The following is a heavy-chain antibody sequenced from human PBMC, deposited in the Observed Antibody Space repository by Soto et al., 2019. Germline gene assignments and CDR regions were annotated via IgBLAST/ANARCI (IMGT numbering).Heavy chain of an antibody. J-gene: IGHJ4*02. CDR3: ARDGGRHSGGIDY. Sequence: QVQLVQSGAEVKKPGSSVKVSCKASGGTFSSYSINWVRQAPGQGLEWMGEIIPIFGTANYAQKFQGRVTITADESTSTAYMELSSLRSEDTAVYYCARDGGRHSGGIDYGCQGTLLSVSS. CDR1: GGTFSSYS. V-gene: IGHV1-69*01. CDR2: IIPIFGTA. D-gene: IGHD2-15*01.